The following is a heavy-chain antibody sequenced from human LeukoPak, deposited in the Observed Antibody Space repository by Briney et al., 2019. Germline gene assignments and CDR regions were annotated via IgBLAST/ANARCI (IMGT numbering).Heavy chain of an antibody. CDR1: GGFISSQY. D-gene: IGHD1-1*01. CDR3: ASVPMTTSFFDH. CDR2: IYFTGYT. Sequence: PSETLSLTCTVPGGFISSQYWSWLRQPPGKGLEWIGYIYFTGYTKYNPSLKSRLTISRDTSRNQFSLSLISVTAADTAVYYCASVPMTTSFFDHWGKGSLVIVSS. J-gene: IGHJ4*02. V-gene: IGHV4-59*11.